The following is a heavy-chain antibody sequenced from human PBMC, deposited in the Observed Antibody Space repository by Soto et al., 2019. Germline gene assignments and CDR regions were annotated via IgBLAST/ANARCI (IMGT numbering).Heavy chain of an antibody. CDR2: ISSNGGST. Sequence: PGGSLRLSCAASGCTFISYAMHWVRQAPGKGLEYVSAISSNGGSTYYANSVKGRFTISRDNSKNTLYLQMGSLRAEDMAVYYCARRYCSSTSCPGPFDYWGQGTLVTVSS. V-gene: IGHV3-64*01. D-gene: IGHD2-2*01. CDR1: GCTFISYA. J-gene: IGHJ4*02. CDR3: ARRYCSSTSCPGPFDY.